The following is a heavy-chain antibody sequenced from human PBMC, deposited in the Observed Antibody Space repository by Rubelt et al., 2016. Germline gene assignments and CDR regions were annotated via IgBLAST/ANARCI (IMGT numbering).Heavy chain of an antibody. CDR2: INHSGST. CDR3: ARVTGGSSDY. J-gene: IGHJ4*02. CDR1: GGSFSGYY. V-gene: IGHV4-34*01. Sequence: QVQLQQWGAGLLKPSETLSLTCAVYGGSFSGYYWSWIRQPPGKGLEWIGEINHSGSTNSNPSLKRRVTISVDTSKNQFSLKLSSVTAADTAVYYCARVTGGSSDYWGQGTLVTVSS. D-gene: IGHD3-16*01.